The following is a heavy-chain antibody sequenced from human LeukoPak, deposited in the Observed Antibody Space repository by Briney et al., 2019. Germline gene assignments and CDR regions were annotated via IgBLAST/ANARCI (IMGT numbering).Heavy chain of an antibody. V-gene: IGHV3-48*03. CDR3: ARAGSITMVRGVIDY. J-gene: IGHJ4*02. CDR2: ISSSGSTI. Sequence: GGSMRLFWAASGFTFSSYEMSWVRQAPGKGREWVSYISSSGSTIYYADSVKGRFTISRDNAKHSLYLQMNSLRAEDTAVYYCARAGSITMVRGVIDYWGQGTLVTVSS. D-gene: IGHD3-10*01. CDR1: GFTFSSYE.